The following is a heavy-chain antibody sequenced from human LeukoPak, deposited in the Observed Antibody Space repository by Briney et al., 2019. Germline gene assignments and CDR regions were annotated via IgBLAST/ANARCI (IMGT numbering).Heavy chain of an antibody. Sequence: GGSLRLSCAASGFTFSRYTMSWVRQAPGKGLEWVSSLSDSSGTTYYTDSVKGRFTISRDNSRNTLYLQMNSLRAEDTAIYYCAKDRGDGYGLCDYWGQGTLVTVSS. J-gene: IGHJ4*02. D-gene: IGHD5-18*01. CDR3: AKDRGDGYGLCDY. V-gene: IGHV3-23*01. CDR1: GFTFSRYT. CDR2: LSDSSGTT.